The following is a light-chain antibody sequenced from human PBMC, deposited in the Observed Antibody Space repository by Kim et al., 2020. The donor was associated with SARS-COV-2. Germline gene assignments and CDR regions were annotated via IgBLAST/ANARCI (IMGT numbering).Light chain of an antibody. J-gene: IGKJ2*01. Sequence: EVVLTQSPDFQSVTPGEQVTITCRASQTISRSLHWFQQKPGQSPKLVMKYVSQPMSGVPSKFSGSGSGTDFTLTINSVEPEDAAMYYCHQSRDSPYTFGQGTKVDIK. CDR2: YVS. V-gene: IGKV6-21*02. CDR3: HQSRDSPYT. CDR1: QTISRS.